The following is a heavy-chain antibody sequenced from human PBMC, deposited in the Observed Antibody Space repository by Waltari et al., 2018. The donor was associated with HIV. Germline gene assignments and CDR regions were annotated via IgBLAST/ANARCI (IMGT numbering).Heavy chain of an antibody. Sequence: QVQLVQSGAEVKKPGASVKVSCKASGYNFTGYYMHWVRQDPGQGLEWMGVINPNSGGTNDSQKFQGRFTMTSDTSISTAYMELSSLRSDDTAVYYCARNKGYYYGSGSPGDYGMDVWGQGTTVTVSS. CDR1: GYNFTGYY. V-gene: IGHV1-2*02. D-gene: IGHD3-10*01. CDR2: INPNSGGT. J-gene: IGHJ6*02. CDR3: ARNKGYYYGSGSPGDYGMDV.